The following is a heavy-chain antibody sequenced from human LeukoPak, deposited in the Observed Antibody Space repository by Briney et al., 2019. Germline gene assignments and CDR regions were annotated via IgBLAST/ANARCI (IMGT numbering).Heavy chain of an antibody. CDR3: ARASGWYERGHDNYYYYMDV. CDR2: ISSSSSYI. J-gene: IGHJ6*03. Sequence: KSGGSLRLSCAASGFTFSSYSMNWVRQAPGKGLEWVSSISSSSSYIYYADSVKGRFTISRDNAKNSLYLQMNSLRAEDTAVYYCARASGWYERGHDNYYYYMDVWGKGTTVTVSS. CDR1: GFTFSSYS. V-gene: IGHV3-21*01. D-gene: IGHD6-19*01.